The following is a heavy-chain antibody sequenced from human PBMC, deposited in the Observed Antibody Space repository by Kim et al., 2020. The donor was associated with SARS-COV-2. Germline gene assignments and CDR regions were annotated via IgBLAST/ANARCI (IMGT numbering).Heavy chain of an antibody. Sequence: GGSLRLSCVASGFTFTSRAMSWVRQAPGKGPEWVASINNGGNPYYADSVTGRFTISRDITKDTLYLQMHSLRVEDTALYYCAKDHPSSGWPAFDSCGQGTLVTVSS. D-gene: IGHD6-19*01. J-gene: IGHJ4*02. CDR2: INNGGNP. V-gene: IGHV3-23*01. CDR1: GFTFTSRA. CDR3: AKDHPSSGWPAFDS.